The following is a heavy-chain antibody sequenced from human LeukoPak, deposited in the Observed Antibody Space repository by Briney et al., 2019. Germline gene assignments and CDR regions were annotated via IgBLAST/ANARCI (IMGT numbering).Heavy chain of an antibody. V-gene: IGHV1-8*02. D-gene: IGHD3-22*01. CDR2: MNPNSGNT. CDR1: GYTFTSYG. CDR3: ASLPGYYYDSSGPP. J-gene: IGHJ5*02. Sequence: ASVKVSCKASGYTFTSYGISWVRQAPGQGLEWMGWMNPNSGNTGYAQKFQGRVTMTRNTSISTAYMELSSLRSEDTAVYYCASLPGYYYDSSGPPWGQGTLVTVSS.